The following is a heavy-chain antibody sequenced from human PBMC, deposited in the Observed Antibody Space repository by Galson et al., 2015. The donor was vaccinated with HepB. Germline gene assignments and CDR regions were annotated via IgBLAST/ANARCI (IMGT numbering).Heavy chain of an antibody. CDR2: IIPIFGTA. CDR3: GFPSYSVLTYNIAARWAAAFDI. J-gene: IGHJ3*02. Sequence: SVKVSCKASGGTFSSYAISWVRQAPGQGLEWMGGIIPIFGTANYAQKFQGRVTITADESTSTAYMELSSLRSEDTAVYYCGFPSYSVLTYNIAARWAAAFDIWGQGTMVTVSS. CDR1: GGTFSSYA. V-gene: IGHV1-69*13. D-gene: IGHD6-6*01.